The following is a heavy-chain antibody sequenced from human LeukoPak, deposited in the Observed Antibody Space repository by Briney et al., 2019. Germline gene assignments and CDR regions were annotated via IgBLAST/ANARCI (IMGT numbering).Heavy chain of an antibody. CDR3: AKSKQLAPWDY. J-gene: IGHJ4*02. CDR1: GFTFSSYG. CDR2: IRGSGDST. Sequence: AGGSLRLSCAASGFTFSSYGMTWVRQAPGKGLEWVSTIRGSGDSTYYADSVKGRFTISRDNSKNTLYLQRNSLRAEDTAVYYCAKSKQLAPWDYWGQGTLVTVSS. D-gene: IGHD1-1*01. V-gene: IGHV3-23*01.